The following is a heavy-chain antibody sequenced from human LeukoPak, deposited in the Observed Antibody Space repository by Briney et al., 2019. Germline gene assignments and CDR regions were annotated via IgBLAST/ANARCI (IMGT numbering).Heavy chain of an antibody. D-gene: IGHD3-10*01. CDR1: GGSISSGSYY. J-gene: IGHJ5*02. Sequence: SETLSLTCTVSGGSISSGSYYWSWLRQPAGKGLEWIGRIYASGSTNYNPSLKSRVTISVDTSKNQFSLKLSSVTAADTAVYYCARWWFGELGADWFDPWGQGTLVTVSS. CDR3: ARWWFGELGADWFDP. CDR2: IYASGST. V-gene: IGHV4-61*02.